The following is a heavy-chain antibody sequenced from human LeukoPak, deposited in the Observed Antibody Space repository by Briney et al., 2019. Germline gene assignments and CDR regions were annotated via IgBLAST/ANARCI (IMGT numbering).Heavy chain of an antibody. CDR2: FDPEDGGT. D-gene: IGHD1-26*01. V-gene: IGHV1-24*01. Sequence: ASVKVSCKVSGYTLTELSMHWVRQAPGKGLEWMGGFDPEDGGTIYAQKFQGRVTMTEDTSTDTAYMELSSLRSEDTAVHYCATSVRIVSYGMDVWGQGTTVTVSS. CDR1: GYTLTELS. J-gene: IGHJ6*02. CDR3: ATSVRIVSYGMDV.